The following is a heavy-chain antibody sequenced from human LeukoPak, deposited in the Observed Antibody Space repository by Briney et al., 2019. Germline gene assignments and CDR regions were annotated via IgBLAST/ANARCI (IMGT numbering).Heavy chain of an antibody. CDR2: ITWGRDNL. CDR3: ANYYGSGSFRNWFDP. Sequence: GGSLRLSCAVSGFIFDDYAMHWVRQAPGKGLEWVSGITWGRDNLAYAASVKGRFTISRDNAENSLYLQMNSLRAEDTAVYYCANYYGSGSFRNWFDPWGQGTLVTVSS. D-gene: IGHD3-10*01. J-gene: IGHJ5*02. V-gene: IGHV3-9*01. CDR1: GFIFDDYA.